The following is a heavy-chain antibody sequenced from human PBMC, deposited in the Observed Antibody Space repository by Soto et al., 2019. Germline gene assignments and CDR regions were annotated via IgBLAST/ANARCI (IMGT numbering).Heavy chain of an antibody. V-gene: IGHV3-21*01. J-gene: IGHJ4*02. CDR3: ARFEIAAYVSGRSDY. CDR1: GFTFSGYS. CDR2: ISSDSSYL. D-gene: IGHD6-19*01. Sequence: PGGSLRLSCAASGFTFSGYSMNWVRQAPGKGLEWVASISSDSSYLDHADSVKGRFTISRDNAKNSLYLQMDSLRAEDTAVYYCARFEIAAYVSGRSDYWGQGTLVTVSS.